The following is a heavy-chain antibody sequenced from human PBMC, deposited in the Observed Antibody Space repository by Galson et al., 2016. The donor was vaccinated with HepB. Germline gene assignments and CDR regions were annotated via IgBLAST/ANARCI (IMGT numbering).Heavy chain of an antibody. D-gene: IGHD1-7*01. J-gene: IGHJ4*02. CDR2: IYWDVDK. CDR1: GFSLNASRLD. V-gene: IGHV2-5*02. CDR3: ARVRDGLELYFDS. Sequence: PALVKPTQTLTLTCSFSGFSLNASRLDVAWIRQPPGKALEWLALIYWDVDKRYSPSLKSRLTITKDTSKNQVVLTMTDVDPVDTATYFCARVRDGLELYFDSWGPGTLVTVSS.